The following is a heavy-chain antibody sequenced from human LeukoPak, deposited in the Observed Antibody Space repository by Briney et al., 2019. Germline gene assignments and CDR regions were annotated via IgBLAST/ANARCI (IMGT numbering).Heavy chain of an antibody. V-gene: IGHV3-48*02. CDR3: VRDRDFAFDY. D-gene: IGHD3-10*01. CDR2: IGFSGSPL. CDR1: GFTFSSYT. Sequence: GGSLRLSCAVSGFTFSSYTMKWVRQTPGKGLEWLSYIGFSGSPLYYADSVTGRFTISRDNAKNSLYLQMNSLRDEDTAVYYCVRDRDFAFDYWGQGTLVTVSS. J-gene: IGHJ4*02.